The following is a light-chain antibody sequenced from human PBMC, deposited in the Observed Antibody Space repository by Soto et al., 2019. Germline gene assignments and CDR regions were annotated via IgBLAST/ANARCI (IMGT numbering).Light chain of an antibody. CDR3: CSYAGTSTHIV. V-gene: IGLV2-23*02. Sequence: QSVLTQPASVSGSPGQSITIPCTGTSSDVGSYKLVSWYQQHPGKAPKLMISEVSKRPSGISDRFSGSKSGSTASLTISGLQAEDDADYYCCSYAGTSTHIVFGGGTQLTVL. J-gene: IGLJ7*01. CDR2: EVS. CDR1: SSDVGSYKL.